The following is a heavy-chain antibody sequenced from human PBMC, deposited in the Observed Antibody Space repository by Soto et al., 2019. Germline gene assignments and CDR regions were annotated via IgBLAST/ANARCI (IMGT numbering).Heavy chain of an antibody. D-gene: IGHD2-8*01. J-gene: IGHJ5*02. V-gene: IGHV1-69*01. CDR3: ATPNGKRNWFDP. Sequence: QVQLVQSGAEVKKPGSSVKVSCKASGGTFSSYAISWVRQAPGQGLEWMGGIIPIFGTANYAQKFQGRVTITADESTSTAYMELSSLRSESPAVYYCATPNGKRNWFDPWGQGTLFTVSS. CDR2: IIPIFGTA. CDR1: GGTFSSYA.